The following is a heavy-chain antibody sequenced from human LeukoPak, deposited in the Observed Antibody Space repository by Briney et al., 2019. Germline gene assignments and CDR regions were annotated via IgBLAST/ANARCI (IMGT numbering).Heavy chain of an antibody. CDR3: ATETYSSGWSLDY. Sequence: GASVKVSCKVSGYTLTELSMHWVRRAPGKALEWMGGFDPEDDETIYAQKFQGRVTMTEDTSTDTAYMELSSLRSEDTAVYYCATETYSSGWSLDYWGQGTLVTVSS. CDR2: FDPEDDET. D-gene: IGHD6-19*01. CDR1: GYTLTELS. V-gene: IGHV1-24*01. J-gene: IGHJ4*02.